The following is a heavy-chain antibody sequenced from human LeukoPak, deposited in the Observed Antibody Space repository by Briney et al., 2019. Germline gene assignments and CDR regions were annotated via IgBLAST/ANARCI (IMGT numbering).Heavy chain of an antibody. V-gene: IGHV4-59*01. CDR1: GGSISSYY. J-gene: IGHJ3*02. Sequence: NPSETLSLTCTVSGGSISSYYWSWIRQPPGKGLEWIGYIYYSGSTNYNPSLKSRVTISVDTSKNQFSLKLSSVTAADTAVYYCARDLVHLARDYQGYAFDIWGQGTMVTVSS. D-gene: IGHD3-10*01. CDR3: ARDLVHLARDYQGYAFDI. CDR2: IYYSGST.